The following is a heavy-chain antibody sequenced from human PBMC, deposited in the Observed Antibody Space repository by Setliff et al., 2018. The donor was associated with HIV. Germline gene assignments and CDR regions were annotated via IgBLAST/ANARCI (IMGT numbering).Heavy chain of an antibody. CDR2: IHYSGST. CDR1: GGFIKNSNYY. J-gene: IGHJ6*02. Sequence: SETLSLTCTVYGGFIKNSNYYWGWIRQPPGKGLEWIGNIHYSGSTYYNPSLKSRVTISVDTSKNQFSLKLSSVTAADTAVYYCARDYLYYNLYNGSPVYGMDVWGQGTTVTVSS. CDR3: ARDYLYYNLYNGSPVYGMDV. D-gene: IGHD3-3*01. V-gene: IGHV4-39*02.